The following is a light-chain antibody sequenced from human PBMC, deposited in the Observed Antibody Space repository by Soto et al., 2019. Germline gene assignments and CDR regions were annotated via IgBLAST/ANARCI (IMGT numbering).Light chain of an antibody. CDR3: QSYDSPNWV. Sequence: QAVVTQPPSVSGAPGQRVTISCTGSSSNIGAGYDVHWYQQLPGTAPKLLFYGNSNRPSGVPDRFSGSKSGTSASLAITGLQAEDEADYYCQSYDSPNWVFGGGTKLTVL. CDR1: SSNIGAGYD. CDR2: GNS. V-gene: IGLV1-40*01. J-gene: IGLJ3*02.